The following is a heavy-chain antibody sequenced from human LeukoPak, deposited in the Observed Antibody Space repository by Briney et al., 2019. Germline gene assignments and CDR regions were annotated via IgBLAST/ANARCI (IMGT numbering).Heavy chain of an antibody. V-gene: IGHV4-4*02. J-gene: IGHJ5*02. D-gene: IGHD3-10*01. CDR3: ARSPHIWFAERGWFDP. CDR2: IYHSGST. CDR1: GGSISSSNW. Sequence: SKTLSLTCAVSGGSISSSNWWSWVRQPPGKGLEWIGEIYHSGSTNYNPSLKSRVAISVDKSKNQFSLKLSSVTAADTAVYFCARSPHIWFAERGWFDPWGQGTLVTVSS.